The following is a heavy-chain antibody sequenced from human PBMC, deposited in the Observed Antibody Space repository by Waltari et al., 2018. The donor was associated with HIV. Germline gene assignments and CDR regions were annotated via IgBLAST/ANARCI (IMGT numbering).Heavy chain of an antibody. J-gene: IGHJ6*02. D-gene: IGHD3-10*01. V-gene: IGHV4-34*02. CDR2: VNDVGGV. CDR3: ARGRWRNRGPLPMDV. CDR1: GASFRDYY. Sequence: QVRLQQWGTGLLKSSETLSRTCAVYGASFRDYYWNWIRQSPGQGLQWIGEVNDVGGVRYSPSFRSRVSMSMDASKNQFSRNLTSVTAADTAVYYCARGRWRNRGPLPMDVWAPGAMVIVSS.